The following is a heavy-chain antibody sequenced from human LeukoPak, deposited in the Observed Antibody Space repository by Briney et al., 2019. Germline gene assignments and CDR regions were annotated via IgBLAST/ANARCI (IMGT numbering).Heavy chain of an antibody. V-gene: IGHV1-46*01. CDR1: GYTFTSYY. CDR2: INPSGGST. CDR3: ARESGSYRYLESFDY. D-gene: IGHD3-16*02. Sequence: GASVKVSCKASGYTFTSYYMHWVRQAPGQGLEWMGIINPSGGSTSYAQKFQGRVTMTRDTSTSTVYMELSSLRSEDTAVYYCARESGSYRYLESFDYWGQGTLVTVSS. J-gene: IGHJ4*02.